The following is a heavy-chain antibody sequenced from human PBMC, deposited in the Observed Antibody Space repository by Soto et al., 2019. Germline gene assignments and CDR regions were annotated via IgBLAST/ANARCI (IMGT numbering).Heavy chain of an antibody. V-gene: IGHV3-48*02. D-gene: IGHD2-2*01. CDR1: GFTVSDYW. CDR2: TTGTSGAM. CDR3: ARRYCSNKICYFLDY. Sequence: GGSLRLSCAASGFTVSDYWMNWVRQAPGKGLEWISGTTGTSGAMQYADAVKGRFTISRDNANNSLYLQMSSLRDEDTAVYFCARRYCSNKICYFLDYWGRGTLVTVSS. J-gene: IGHJ4*02.